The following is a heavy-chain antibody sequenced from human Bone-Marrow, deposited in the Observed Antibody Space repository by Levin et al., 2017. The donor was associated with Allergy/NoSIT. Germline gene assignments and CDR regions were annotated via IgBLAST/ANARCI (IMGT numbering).Heavy chain of an antibody. Sequence: GGSLRLSCAASGFTFSSYAMSWVRQAPGKGLEWVSAISGSGGSTYYADSVKGRFTISRDNSKNTLYLQMNSLRAEDTAVYYCAKASQGVIISPQWYWGQGTLVTVSS. CDR3: AKASQGVIISPQWY. J-gene: IGHJ4*02. D-gene: IGHD3-16*02. CDR1: GFTFSSYA. V-gene: IGHV3-23*01. CDR2: ISGSGGST.